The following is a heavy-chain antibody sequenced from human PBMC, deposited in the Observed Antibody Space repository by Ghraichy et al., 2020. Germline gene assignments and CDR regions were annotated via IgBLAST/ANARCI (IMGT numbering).Heavy chain of an antibody. CDR3: AKEAGPRNYYDHSLYFDY. V-gene: IGHV3-23*01. D-gene: IGHD3-22*01. CDR2: ISGSGGST. J-gene: IGHJ4*02. CDR1: GFTFSSYA. Sequence: GGSLRLSCAASGFTFSSYAMSWVRQAPGKGLEWVSAISGSGGSTYYADSVKGRFTISRDNSKNTLYLQMNSLRAEDTAVYYCAKEAGPRNYYDHSLYFDYWGQGTLVTVSS.